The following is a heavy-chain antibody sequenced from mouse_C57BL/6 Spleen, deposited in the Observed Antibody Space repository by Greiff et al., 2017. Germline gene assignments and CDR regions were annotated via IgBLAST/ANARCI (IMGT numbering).Heavy chain of an antibody. CDR3: TSDGDYDEDYFDY. D-gene: IGHD2-4*01. CDR1: GYTFTDYE. Sequence: QVQLKESGAELVRPGASVTLSCKASGYTFTDYEMHWVKQTPVHGLEWIGAIDPETGGTAYNQKFKGKAILTADKSSSTAYMELRSLTSEDSAVYYCTSDGDYDEDYFDYWGQGTTLTVSS. CDR2: IDPETGGT. V-gene: IGHV1-15*01. J-gene: IGHJ2*01.